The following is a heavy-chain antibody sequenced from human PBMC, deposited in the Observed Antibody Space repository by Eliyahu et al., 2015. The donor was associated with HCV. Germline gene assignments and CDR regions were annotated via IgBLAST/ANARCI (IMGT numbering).Heavy chain of an antibody. J-gene: IGHJ6*02. CDR1: GFXLGTYW. V-gene: IGHV3-7*01. CDR3: VRSPYIYDAMDV. CDR2: IKQDGSET. D-gene: IGHD2-15*01. Sequence: EVQLVDSGGGLVQPGGSLRLSCAAXGFXLGTYWMXWVRQSPVKGLEWVXNIKQDGSETHYLDSVKGRFTISRDNAKNSLYLQMNSLTDEDTALYYCVRSPYIYDAMDVWGQGTTVTVSS.